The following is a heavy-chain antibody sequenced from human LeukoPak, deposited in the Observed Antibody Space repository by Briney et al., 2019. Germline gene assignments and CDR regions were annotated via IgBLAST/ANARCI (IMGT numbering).Heavy chain of an antibody. V-gene: IGHV3-33*01. CDR1: GFTFSSYG. CDR2: IWYDGSNK. D-gene: IGHD5-24*01. Sequence: TGGSLRLSCAASGFTFSSYGMHWVRQAPGKGLEWVAVIWYDGSNKYYADSVKGRFTISRDNSKNTLYLQMNSLRAEDTAVYYCARDAKTLKMAPFDYWGQGTLVTVSS. CDR3: ARDAKTLKMAPFDY. J-gene: IGHJ4*02.